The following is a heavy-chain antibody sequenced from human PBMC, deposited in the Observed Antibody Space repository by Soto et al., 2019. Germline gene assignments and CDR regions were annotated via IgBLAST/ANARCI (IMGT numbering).Heavy chain of an antibody. CDR3: ASEAMVTSYYGMDV. J-gene: IGHJ6*02. CDR2: IYHTGST. V-gene: IGHV4-59*12. D-gene: IGHD5-18*01. CDR1: GGSISNFY. Sequence: TSETLSLTCTVSGGSISNFYWSWIRQPPGKGLEWIGDIYHTGSTSYNPPLKSRVTISVDTSKNQFSLKLSSVTAADTAVYYCASEAMVTSYYGMDVWGQGTTVTVS.